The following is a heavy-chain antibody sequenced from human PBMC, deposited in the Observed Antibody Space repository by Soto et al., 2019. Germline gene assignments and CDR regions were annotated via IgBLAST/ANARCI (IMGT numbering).Heavy chain of an antibody. CDR2: ISSSSSTI. CDR3: ARHPERIAEIGWFDP. CDR1: GFTLSSNS. D-gene: IGHD6-13*01. V-gene: IGHV3-48*01. J-gene: IGHJ5*02. Sequence: EVQLVESGGGLVQPGGSLRLSVAASGFTLSSNSMNWVRQAPGKGLEWVSYISSSSSTIYYADSVKGRFTISRDNAKNSLYLQMNSLRAEDTAVYYCARHPERIAEIGWFDPWGQGTLVTVSS.